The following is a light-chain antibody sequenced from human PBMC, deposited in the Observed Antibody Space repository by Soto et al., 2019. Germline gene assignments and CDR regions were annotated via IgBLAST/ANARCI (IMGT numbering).Light chain of an antibody. CDR2: AAS. CDR3: QQYNSYWT. V-gene: IGKV1-17*01. Sequence: DIKMSQAASALGSSAWDRVTITLRESQGIRHDLGWFQQKPGKAPKRLIFAASNLESGVPSRFSGSGSGTEFTLTISSLQTDDFATYYCQQYNSYWTFGQGIKVDI. J-gene: IGKJ1*01. CDR1: QGIRHD.